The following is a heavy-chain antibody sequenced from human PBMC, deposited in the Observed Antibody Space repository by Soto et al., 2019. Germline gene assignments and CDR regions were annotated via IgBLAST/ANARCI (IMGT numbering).Heavy chain of an antibody. D-gene: IGHD5-12*01. CDR1: GGTFSSYT. Sequence: SVKVSCKASGGTFSSYTISWVRQAPGQGLEWMGRIIPILGIANYAQKFQGRVTITADKSTSTAYMELSSLRSEDTAVYYCATDHLVATNQVGNGAFDIWGRGTMVTVSS. CDR2: IIPILGIA. V-gene: IGHV1-69*02. CDR3: ATDHLVATNQVGNGAFDI. J-gene: IGHJ3*02.